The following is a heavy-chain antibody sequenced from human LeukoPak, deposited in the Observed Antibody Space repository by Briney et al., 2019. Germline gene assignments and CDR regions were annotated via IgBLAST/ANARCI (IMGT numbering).Heavy chain of an antibody. CDR2: IYYSGST. Sequence: SETLSLTCTVSAGSISSYYWSWIRQPPGKGLEWIGYIYYSGSTNYNPSLKSRVTILVDTSKNQFSLRLSFVTAADTAVYYCARVTGYVVEDYFDYWGQGTLVTVSS. J-gene: IGHJ4*02. CDR3: ARVTGYVVEDYFDY. CDR1: AGSISSYY. V-gene: IGHV4-59*01. D-gene: IGHD3-9*01.